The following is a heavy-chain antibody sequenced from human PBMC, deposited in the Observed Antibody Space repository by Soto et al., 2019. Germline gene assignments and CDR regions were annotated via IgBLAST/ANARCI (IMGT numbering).Heavy chain of an antibody. CDR3: AREYSSSWYGH. CDR2: IYWNDDK. V-gene: IGHV2-5*01. D-gene: IGHD6-13*01. Sequence: QITLKESGPTLVKPTQPLTLTCTFSGFSLSTNAVGVGWIRQPPGKALEWLALIYWNDDKRYSPSLKSRLTITKATSKNQVVLTMTNVDPVDTATYYCAREYSSSWYGHWGQGTLVTVSS. J-gene: IGHJ1*01. CDR1: GFSLSTNAVG.